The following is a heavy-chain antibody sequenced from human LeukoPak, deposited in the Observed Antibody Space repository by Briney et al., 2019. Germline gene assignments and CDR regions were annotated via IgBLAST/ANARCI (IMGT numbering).Heavy chain of an antibody. CDR2: INHSGST. Sequence: SETLSLTCAVYGGSFSGYYWSWIRQPPGKGLEWIGEINHSGSTNYNPSLKSRVTISVDTSKNQFSLKLSSVTAADTAVYYCARARWLQYPWYFDYWGQGTLVTVSS. V-gene: IGHV4-34*01. J-gene: IGHJ4*02. CDR3: ARARWLQYPWYFDY. CDR1: GGSFSGYY. D-gene: IGHD5-24*01.